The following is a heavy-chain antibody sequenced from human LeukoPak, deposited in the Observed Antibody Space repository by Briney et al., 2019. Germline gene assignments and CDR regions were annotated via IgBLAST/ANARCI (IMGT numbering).Heavy chain of an antibody. CDR2: ISSSGSTI. D-gene: IGHD1-14*01. CDR3: ASHHEGNYYYYYMDV. V-gene: IGHV3-11*04. CDR1: GFTFSDYY. J-gene: IGHJ6*03. Sequence: GGSLRLSCAASGFTFSDYYMSWIRQAPGKGLEWVSYISSSGSTIYHADSVKGRFTISRDNAKNSLYLQMNSLRAEDTAVYYCASHHEGNYYYYYMDVWGKGTTVTVFS.